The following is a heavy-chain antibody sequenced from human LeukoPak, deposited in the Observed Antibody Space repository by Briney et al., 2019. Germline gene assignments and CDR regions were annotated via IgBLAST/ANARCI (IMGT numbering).Heavy chain of an antibody. CDR3: ARSPRLAEMATIHWYFDL. J-gene: IGHJ2*01. Sequence: ASVKVSCKASGYTFTSYGISWVRQAPGQGLEWMGWISAYNGNTNYAQKPQGRVTMTTDTSTSTAYMELRSLRSDDTAVYYCARSPRLAEMATIHWYFDLWGRGTLVTVSS. CDR2: ISAYNGNT. V-gene: IGHV1-18*01. CDR1: GYTFTSYG. D-gene: IGHD5-24*01.